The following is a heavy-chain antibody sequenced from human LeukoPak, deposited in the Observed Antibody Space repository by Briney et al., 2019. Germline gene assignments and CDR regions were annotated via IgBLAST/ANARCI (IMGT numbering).Heavy chain of an antibody. J-gene: IGHJ4*02. V-gene: IGHV4-61*02. CDR3: ARVLAVSLGSSSWYGWLGY. Sequence: PSETLSLTCTVSGGSISSGSYYWSWIRQPAGKGLEWIGRIYTSGSTNYNPSLKSRVTISVDTSKNQFSLKLSSVTAADTAVYYCARVLAVSLGSSSWYGWLGYWGQGTLVTVSS. CDR1: GGSISSGSYY. CDR2: IYTSGST. D-gene: IGHD6-13*01.